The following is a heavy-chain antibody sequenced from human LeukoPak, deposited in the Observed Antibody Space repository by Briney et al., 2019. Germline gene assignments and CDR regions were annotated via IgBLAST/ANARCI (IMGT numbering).Heavy chain of an antibody. V-gene: IGHV3-23*01. Sequence: GGSLRLSCAASGITLSNYGMSWVRQAPGRGLEWVAGISDSGGSTNYADSVKGRFTISRDNRKNTLYLQMNSLRAEDTAVYFCARRGVVIRVILVGFHKEAYYFDSWGQGALVTVSS. CDR2: ISDSGGST. D-gene: IGHD3-22*01. CDR3: ARRGVVIRVILVGFHKEAYYFDS. CDR1: GITLSNYG. J-gene: IGHJ4*02.